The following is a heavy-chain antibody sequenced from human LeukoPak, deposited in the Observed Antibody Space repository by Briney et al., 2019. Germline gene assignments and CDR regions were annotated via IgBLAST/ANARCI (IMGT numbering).Heavy chain of an antibody. J-gene: IGHJ4*02. V-gene: IGHV5-51*01. CDR1: GYSFTSYW. Sequence: GESLKISCKGSGYSFTSYWIGWVRQMPGKGLEWMGIIYPDESNIRYSPSFQGQVTISADKSISTAYLQWSSLKASDTAMYYCARPPSRGYSSSFEYWGQGTLVTVSS. CDR2: IYPDESNI. D-gene: IGHD2-2*03. CDR3: ARPPSRGYSSSFEY.